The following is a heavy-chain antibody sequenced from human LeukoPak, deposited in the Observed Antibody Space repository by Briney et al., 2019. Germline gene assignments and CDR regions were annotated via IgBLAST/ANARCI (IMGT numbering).Heavy chain of an antibody. J-gene: IGHJ3*02. D-gene: IGHD2-2*01. CDR3: ASFCSSTSCYRALDAFDI. Sequence: SETLSLTCAVYGVSFSGYYWSWIRQPPGKGLEWIGEINHSGSTNYNPSLKSRVTISVDTSKNQFSLKLSSVTAADTAVYYCASFCSSTSCYRALDAFDIWGQGTMVTVSS. CDR1: GVSFSGYY. V-gene: IGHV4-34*01. CDR2: INHSGST.